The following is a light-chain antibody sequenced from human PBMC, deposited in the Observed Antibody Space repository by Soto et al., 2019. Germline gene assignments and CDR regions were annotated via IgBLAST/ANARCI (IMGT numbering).Light chain of an antibody. CDR2: EGS. V-gene: IGLV2-23*01. CDR1: RSDVGSYNL. Sequence: QSALTQPASVSGSPGQSITISCTGTRSDVGSYNLVSWYQQHPGKAPKLMIYEGSKRPSGVSNRFSGSKSGNTASLTISGLQAEDEADYYCCSYVGSSIVVFGGGTKLTVL. J-gene: IGLJ2*01. CDR3: CSYVGSSIVV.